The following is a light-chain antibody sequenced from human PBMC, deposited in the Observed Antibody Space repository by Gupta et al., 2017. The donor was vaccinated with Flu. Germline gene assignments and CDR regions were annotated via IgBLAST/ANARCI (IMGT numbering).Light chain of an antibody. CDR1: QSVSSSY. V-gene: IGKV3-20*01. CDR2: GAS. J-gene: IGKJ4*01. Sequence: EIVLTQSPGTLSSSPGARATRSCRASQSVSSSYLAWYQQKPGQAPRLLIYGASSRATGIPDRFSGSGSGTDFTLTISRLEPEDFAVYYCQQYGSSPLTFGGGTKVEIK. CDR3: QQYGSSPLT.